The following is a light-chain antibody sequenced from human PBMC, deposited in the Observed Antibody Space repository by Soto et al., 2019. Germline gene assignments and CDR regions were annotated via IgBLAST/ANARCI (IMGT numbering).Light chain of an antibody. V-gene: IGKV1-27*01. CDR1: QAINNY. CDR3: QKYNSAPLT. CDR2: AAS. J-gene: IGKJ5*01. Sequence: DIQMTQSPSSLSASVGDRVAITCRASQAINNYLAWYQQKPGKFPKLLIYAASTLHPGVPSRSSGSGSGTDFTLTISSLQPEDVATYYCQKYNSAPLTFGPGTRLEIK.